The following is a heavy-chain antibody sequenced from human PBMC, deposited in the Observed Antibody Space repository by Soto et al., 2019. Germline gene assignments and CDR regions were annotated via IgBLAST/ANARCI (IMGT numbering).Heavy chain of an antibody. CDR3: ARDSASYYGSGSPYYYYGMDV. J-gene: IGHJ6*02. D-gene: IGHD3-10*01. CDR1: GFTFSSYA. V-gene: IGHV3-30-3*01. CDR2: ISYDGSNK. Sequence: GGSLRLSCAASGFTFSSYAMHWVRQAPGKGLEWVAVISYDGSNKYYADSVKGRFTISRDNSKNTLYLQMNSLRAEGTAVYYCARDSASYYGSGSPYYYYGMDVWGQGTTVTVSS.